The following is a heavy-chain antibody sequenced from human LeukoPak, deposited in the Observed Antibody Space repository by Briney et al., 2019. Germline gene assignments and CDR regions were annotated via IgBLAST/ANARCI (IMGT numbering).Heavy chain of an antibody. D-gene: IGHD3/OR15-3a*01. V-gene: IGHV4-59*01. CDR3: ARVISPEIYFYFSEYYYMDV. CDR1: GGSISFYY. CDR2: IFYNGST. J-gene: IGHJ6*03. Sequence: SETLSLTCTVSGGSISFYYWSWIRQPPGKGLEWIGYIFYNGSTNYNPSLKRRVTISMDTSKNQFSLNLSSVTAADTAVYFCARVISPEIYFYFSEYYYMDVWGKGAMVTVSS.